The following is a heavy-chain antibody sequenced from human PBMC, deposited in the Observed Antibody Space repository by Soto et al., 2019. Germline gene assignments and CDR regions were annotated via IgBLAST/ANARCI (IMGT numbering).Heavy chain of an antibody. V-gene: IGHV1-69*12. CDR3: ARTPPYRCIRTSCHLSADDAFDI. J-gene: IGHJ3*02. Sequence: QVQLVQSGAEVKKPGSSVKVSCKASVGTFSSYAISWVRQAPGQGLEWRGGIIPVFGTANYAPKFQGRVTITADESTSTAYMELSSLRSEDTAVYYCARTPPYRCIRTSCHLSADDAFDIWGQGTMVTVSS. CDR1: VGTFSSYA. D-gene: IGHD2-2*01. CDR2: IIPVFGTA.